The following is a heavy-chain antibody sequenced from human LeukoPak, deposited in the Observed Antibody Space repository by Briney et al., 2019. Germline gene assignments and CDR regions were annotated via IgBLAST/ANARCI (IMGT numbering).Heavy chain of an antibody. Sequence: ASVKVSCKASGYTFTSYYMHWVRQAPGHGLEWMGIINPSGGSTSYAQKFQGRVTMTRDTSTSTVYMELSSLRSEDTAVYYCARGWGSTSCYASFCWFDPWGQGTLVTVSS. D-gene: IGHD2-2*01. J-gene: IGHJ5*02. CDR2: INPSGGST. CDR1: GYTFTSYY. CDR3: ARGWGSTSCYASFCWFDP. V-gene: IGHV1-46*01.